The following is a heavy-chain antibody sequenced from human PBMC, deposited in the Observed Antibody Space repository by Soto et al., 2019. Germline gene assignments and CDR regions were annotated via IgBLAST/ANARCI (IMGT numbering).Heavy chain of an antibody. CDR2: ISPYNGNT. J-gene: IGHJ4*02. Sequence: HVQLLQSGGELKKPGASVKVSCNTSGFTFNTYFISWVRQAPGQGLEWMGWISPYNGNTKYGEKLQCRVTMTTDTITRTAYMELRNLRIDDTAVYYCARDTSNSFDYWGQGTLVTVSS. V-gene: IGHV1-18*01. CDR3: ARDTSNSFDY. CDR1: GFTFNTYF. D-gene: IGHD2-2*01.